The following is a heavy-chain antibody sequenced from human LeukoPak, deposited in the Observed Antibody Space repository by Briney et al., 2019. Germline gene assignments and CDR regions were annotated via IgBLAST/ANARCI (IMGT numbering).Heavy chain of an antibody. J-gene: IGHJ4*02. CDR1: GYTFTSYY. Sequence: ASVKVSCKASGYTFTSYYMHWVRQAPGQGLEWMGWINPNSGGTNYAQKFQGRVTMTRDTSISTAYMELSRLRSDDTAVYYCARASTGTRLSYDYWGQGTLVTVFS. CDR2: INPNSGGT. V-gene: IGHV1-2*02. CDR3: ARASTGTRLSYDY. D-gene: IGHD1-1*01.